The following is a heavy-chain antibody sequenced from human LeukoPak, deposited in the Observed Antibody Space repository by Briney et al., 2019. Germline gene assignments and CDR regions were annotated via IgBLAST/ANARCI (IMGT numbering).Heavy chain of an antibody. CDR3: ARVQWELRGVGSYFEY. J-gene: IGHJ4*02. CDR1: GFTFSSYW. CDR2: INNDGTNT. D-gene: IGHD1-26*01. Sequence: GGSLRLSCAASGFTFSSYWMHWVRQAPGKGLVWVSRINNDGTNTVYADSVKGRFTISRDNARNSLYLQMNSLRAEDTAVYYCARVQWELRGVGSYFEYWGQGALVTVSS. V-gene: IGHV3-74*01.